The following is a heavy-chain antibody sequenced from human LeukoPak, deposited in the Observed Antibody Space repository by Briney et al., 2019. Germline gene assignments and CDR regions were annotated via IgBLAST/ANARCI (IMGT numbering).Heavy chain of an antibody. CDR3: ARSGGSRGTVTPPGDF. J-gene: IGHJ4*02. Sequence: ASVKVSCKVSGYTLTELSMHWVRQAPGKGHEWMGGFDPEDGETIYAQKFQGRLTITRDTSASTVYMDLSSLKSEDMAVYYCARSGGSRGTVTPPGDFWGQGTLVTVSS. CDR2: FDPEDGET. V-gene: IGHV1-24*01. CDR1: GYTLTELS. D-gene: IGHD4-17*01.